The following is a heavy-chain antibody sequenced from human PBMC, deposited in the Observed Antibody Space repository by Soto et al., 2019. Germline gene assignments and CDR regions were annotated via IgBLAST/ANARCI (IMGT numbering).Heavy chain of an antibody. J-gene: IGHJ6*02. CDR2: IIPIFGTA. CDR1: GGTFSSYA. D-gene: IGHD6-6*01. Sequence: ASVKVSCKASGGTFSSYAISWVRQAPGQGLEWMGGIIPIFGTANYAQKFQCRVTITADESTSTAYMELSSLRSEDTAVYYCARDIPREQLSVWYYYYGMDVWGQGTTVTVSS. V-gene: IGHV1-69*13. CDR3: ARDIPREQLSVWYYYYGMDV.